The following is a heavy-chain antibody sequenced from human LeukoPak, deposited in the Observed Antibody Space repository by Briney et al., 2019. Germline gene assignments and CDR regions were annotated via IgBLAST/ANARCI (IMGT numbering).Heavy chain of an antibody. CDR1: GYTFTSYG. CDR3: ARARGAYDYVWGSYRFLAFDI. V-gene: IGHV1-18*04. CDR2: ISAHNGNT. Sequence: ASVKVSCKASGYTFTSYGISWVRQAPGQGLEWMGWISAHNGNTNYAQKLQGRVTMTTDTSTSTAYMELRSLRSDDTAVYYCARARGAYDYVWGSYRFLAFDIWAKGQWSPSLQ. D-gene: IGHD3-16*02. J-gene: IGHJ3*02.